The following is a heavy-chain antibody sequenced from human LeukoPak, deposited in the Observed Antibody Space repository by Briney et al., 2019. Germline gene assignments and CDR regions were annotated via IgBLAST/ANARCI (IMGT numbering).Heavy chain of an antibody. V-gene: IGHV3-15*01. J-gene: IGHJ3*02. D-gene: IGHD5-12*01. CDR3: TTDPKIVADAFDI. Sequence: GGSLRLSCAASGFTFSNAWMTWVRQAPGKGLEWVGRIKTRADGETTDYAAPVKGRFTISRDDSKNTLYLQMNSLKTEDTAVYYCTTDPKIVADAFDIWGQGTMVTVSS. CDR2: IKTRADGETT. CDR1: GFTFSNAW.